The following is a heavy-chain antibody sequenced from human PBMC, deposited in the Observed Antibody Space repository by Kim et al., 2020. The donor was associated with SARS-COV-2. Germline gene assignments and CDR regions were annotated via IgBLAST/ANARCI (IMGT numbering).Heavy chain of an antibody. D-gene: IGHD6-13*01. J-gene: IGHJ6*02. V-gene: IGHV4-39*01. Sequence: SETLSLTCTVSGGSISSSSYYWGWIRQPPGKGLQWIGSIYSSGSTYYNPSLKSRLIISVDTSKNQFSLKLTSMTAADTAVYYCARHRSSRWNPDNYYGMDVWGQGTTVTVSS. CDR1: GGSISSSSYY. CDR2: IYSSGST. CDR3: ARHRSSRWNPDNYYGMDV.